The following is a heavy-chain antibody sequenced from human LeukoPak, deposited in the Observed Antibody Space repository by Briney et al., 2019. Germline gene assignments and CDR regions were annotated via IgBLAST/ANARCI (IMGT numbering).Heavy chain of an antibody. Sequence: VASVTVSFKASGYTFTSYGISWVRQAPGQGLEWMGWISAYNGNTNYAQKLQGRVTMTTDTSTSTAYMELRSLRSDDTAVYYCARERLRWSAGPSTFDYWGQGTLVTVSS. CDR2: ISAYNGNT. CDR1: GYTFTSYG. D-gene: IGHD4-23*01. CDR3: ARERLRWSAGPSTFDY. J-gene: IGHJ4*02. V-gene: IGHV1-18*01.